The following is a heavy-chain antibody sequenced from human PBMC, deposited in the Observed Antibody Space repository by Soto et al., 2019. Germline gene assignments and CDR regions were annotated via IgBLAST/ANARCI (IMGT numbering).Heavy chain of an antibody. CDR1: GYTFTSYD. V-gene: IGHV1-8*01. CDR2: MNPNTGNS. D-gene: IGHD1-1*01. J-gene: IGHJ4*02. CDR3: ARRAETNGWNGFGADKYYFDF. Sequence: QVQLVPSGAEVRKPGASVKVSCEASGYTFTSYDIYWVRPATGQVLEWMGWMNPNTGNSGYAQKFQGRVTMTSDTSISTAHMELSSLRSEDTAVYYCARRAETNGWNGFGADKYYFDFWGQGTLVTVSS.